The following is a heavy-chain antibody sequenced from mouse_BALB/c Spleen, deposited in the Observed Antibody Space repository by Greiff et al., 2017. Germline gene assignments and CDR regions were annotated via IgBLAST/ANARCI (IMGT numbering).Heavy chain of an antibody. D-gene: IGHD2-4*01. V-gene: IGHV5-6-5*01. J-gene: IGHJ1*01. CDR3: ARVSTMITTRYWYFDV. CDR2: ISSGGST. Sequence: EVQLVESGGGLVKPGGSLKLSCAASGFTFSSYAMSWVRQTPEKRLEWVASISSGGSTYYPDSVKGRFTISRDNARNILYLQMSSLRSEDTAMYYCARVSTMITTRYWYFDVWGAGTTVTVSS. CDR1: GFTFSSYA.